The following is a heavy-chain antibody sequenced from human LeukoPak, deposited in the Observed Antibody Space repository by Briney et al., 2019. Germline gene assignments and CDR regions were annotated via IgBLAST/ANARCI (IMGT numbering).Heavy chain of an antibody. Sequence: PGGSLRLSCAASGFTFSSYAMYWVRQAPGKGLEYVSAISTYGGSTYYANSVKGRFTISRDNSENTLYLQMDSLRTEDMAVYYCARINPNEYYFDYWGQGTLVTVSS. CDR3: ARINPNEYYFDY. V-gene: IGHV3-64*01. D-gene: IGHD1-1*01. CDR2: ISTYGGST. J-gene: IGHJ4*02. CDR1: GFTFSSYA.